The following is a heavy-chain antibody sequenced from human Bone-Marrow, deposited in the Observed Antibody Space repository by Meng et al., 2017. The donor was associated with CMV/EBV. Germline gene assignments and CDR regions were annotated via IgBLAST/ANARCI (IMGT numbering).Heavy chain of an antibody. CDR1: GYTFTSYG. Sequence: ASVKVSCKASGYTFTSYGISWVRQAPGQGLEWMGWINPNSGGTNYAQKFQGRVTMTRDTSISTAYMELSSLRSDDTAVYYCARDLLQWLDPAYYYYGLDVWGQGTTVTVSS. J-gene: IGHJ6*01. CDR3: ARDLLQWLDPAYYYYGLDV. D-gene: IGHD6-19*01. CDR2: INPNSGGT. V-gene: IGHV1-2*02.